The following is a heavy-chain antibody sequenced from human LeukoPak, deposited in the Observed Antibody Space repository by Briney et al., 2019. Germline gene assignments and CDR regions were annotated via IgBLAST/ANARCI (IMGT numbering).Heavy chain of an antibody. CDR3: ARLPGGVVATD. D-gene: IGHD3-3*01. Sequence: PSETLSLTCTVSGGSISSYYWSWIRQPPGKGLEWIGYIYYSGSTNYNPSLKSRVTISVDTSKSQFSLKVGSVTAADTSVYYCARLPGGVVATDGDQRTLVAASS. J-gene: IGHJ4*02. CDR1: GGSISSYY. CDR2: IYYSGST. V-gene: IGHV4-59*01.